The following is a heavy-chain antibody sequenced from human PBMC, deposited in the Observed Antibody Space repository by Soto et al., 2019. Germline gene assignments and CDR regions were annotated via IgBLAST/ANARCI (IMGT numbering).Heavy chain of an antibody. CDR2: MRNKDNTYTT. J-gene: IGHJ4*02. V-gene: IGHV3-72*01. D-gene: IGHD1-26*01. CDR1: GFIFIDHY. CDR3: ARASGGQPPFDY. Sequence: GGSLRLSCAGSGFIFIDHYIDWVRQAPGKGPEWVARMRNKDNTYTTEYAASVKGRFTVSRDDSRNSAYLQMNRLQTEDTATYYCARASGGQPPFDYWGQGTPVTVSS.